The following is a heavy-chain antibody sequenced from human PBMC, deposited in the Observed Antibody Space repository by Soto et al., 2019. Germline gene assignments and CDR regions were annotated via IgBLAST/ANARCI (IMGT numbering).Heavy chain of an antibody. J-gene: IGHJ6*02. D-gene: IGHD6-6*01. CDR1: GYTFTGYY. CDR3: ARGAGHSSSPDYYYYGMDV. V-gene: IGHV1-2*04. Sequence: ASVEVSCKXSGYTFTGYYMHWVRQAPGQGLEWMGWINPNSGGTNYAQKFQGWVTMTRDTSISTAYMELSRLRSDDTAVYYCARGAGHSSSPDYYYYGMDVWGQGTTVTVSS. CDR2: INPNSGGT.